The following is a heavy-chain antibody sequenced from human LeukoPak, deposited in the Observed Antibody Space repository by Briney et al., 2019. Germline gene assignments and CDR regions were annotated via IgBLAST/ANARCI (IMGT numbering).Heavy chain of an antibody. CDR1: GYTFTSYG. V-gene: IGHV1-18*01. Sequence: GASVKVSCKASGYTFTSYGISWVRQAPGQGLEWMGWISAYNGNTNYAQKLQGRVTMTTDTSTSTAYMELRSLRSDDTAVYYCARVRSSGWGYYYYYYMDVWGKGTTVTVSS. CDR2: ISAYNGNT. CDR3: ARVRSSGWGYYYYYYMDV. J-gene: IGHJ6*03. D-gene: IGHD6-19*01.